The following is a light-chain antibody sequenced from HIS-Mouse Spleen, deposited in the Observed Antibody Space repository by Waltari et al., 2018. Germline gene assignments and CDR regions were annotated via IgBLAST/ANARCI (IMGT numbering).Light chain of an antibody. CDR3: QQYYSYPYT. V-gene: IGKV1-8*01. CDR1: QGISSY. CDR2: AAS. J-gene: IGKJ2*01. Sequence: AIRMTQSPSSFTASTGDRVPITCRASQGISSYLAWYQQNPGKAPKLLIYAASTLQSGVPSRFSGSGSGTDFTLTISCLQSEDFATYYCQQYYSYPYTFGQGTKLEIK.